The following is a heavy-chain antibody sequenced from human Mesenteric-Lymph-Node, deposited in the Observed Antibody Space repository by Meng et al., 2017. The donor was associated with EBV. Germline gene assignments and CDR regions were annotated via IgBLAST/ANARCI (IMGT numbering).Heavy chain of an antibody. V-gene: IGHV3-30*03. Sequence: QVQLVGSGGGVVQPGGSLRLSCAASGFTFSTYGMHWVRQAPGKGLEWVADISFDGRNKYYGNSVKGRFTISRDNSNNTLYLQMNSLRVEDTAVYFCARIKGPPQGPPTWGQGTLVTVSS. CDR1: GFTFSTYG. J-gene: IGHJ4*02. CDR3: ARIKGPPQGPPT. CDR2: ISFDGRNK.